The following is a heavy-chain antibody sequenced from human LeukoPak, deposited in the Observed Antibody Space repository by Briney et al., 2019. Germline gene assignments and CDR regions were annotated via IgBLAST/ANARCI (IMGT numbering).Heavy chain of an antibody. CDR3: ARAGGLDDFWSGYMYYYYYYMDV. CDR1: GFTFSDYY. V-gene: IGHV3-11*04. D-gene: IGHD3-3*01. Sequence: GGSLRLSCAASGFTFSDYYMSWIRQAPGKGLEWVSYISSSGSTIYYADSVKGRFTISRDNAKNSLYLQMNSLRAEDTAVYYCARAGGLDDFWSGYMYYYYYYMDVWGKGTTVTISS. CDR2: ISSSGSTI. J-gene: IGHJ6*03.